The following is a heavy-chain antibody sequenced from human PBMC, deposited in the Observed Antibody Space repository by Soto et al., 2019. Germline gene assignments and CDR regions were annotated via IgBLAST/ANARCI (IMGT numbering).Heavy chain of an antibody. D-gene: IGHD3-3*01. CDR3: ARDFGYFDS. J-gene: IGHJ4*02. CDR1: GGSFKSGSYS. V-gene: IGHV4-61*01. CDR2: VYHTGRT. Sequence: PSETLSLTCTVSGGSFKSGSYSWTWIRQHPGKGLEWIGYVYHTGRTSYNPSLKSRVSISMDTSKNQFSLNLDSVTAADTAVYFCARDFGYFDSWGPGTLVTVSS.